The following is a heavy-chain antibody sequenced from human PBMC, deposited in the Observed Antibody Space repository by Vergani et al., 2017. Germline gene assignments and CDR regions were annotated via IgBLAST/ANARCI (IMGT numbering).Heavy chain of an antibody. Sequence: QVQLQQWGAGLLKPSETLSLTCAVYCGSFSGYYWSWIRQPPGKGLEWIGEINHSGSTNYNPSLKSRVTISVDTSKNQFSLKLSSVTAADTAVYYCARGRVRVATLRYNWFDPWGQGTLVTVSS. V-gene: IGHV4-34*01. J-gene: IGHJ5*02. CDR2: INHSGST. CDR3: ARGRVRVATLRYNWFDP. CDR1: CGSFSGYY. D-gene: IGHD5-12*01.